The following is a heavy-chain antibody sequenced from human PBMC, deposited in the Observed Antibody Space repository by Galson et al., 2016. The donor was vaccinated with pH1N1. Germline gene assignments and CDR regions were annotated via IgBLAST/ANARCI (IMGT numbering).Heavy chain of an antibody. Sequence: SVKVSCKASGYTFTIYGISWVRQAPGQGLEWMGWISPYSGNTKYAQKVQGRVTMTTEKSTGTSYMELRSLTSDDTAVDFCAMDLRPVSIPSEAFEIWGQGTMVTFSS. CDR3: AMDLRPVSIPSEAFEI. D-gene: IGHD2/OR15-2a*01. CDR1: GYTFTIYG. J-gene: IGHJ3*02. V-gene: IGHV1-18*01. CDR2: ISPYSGNT.